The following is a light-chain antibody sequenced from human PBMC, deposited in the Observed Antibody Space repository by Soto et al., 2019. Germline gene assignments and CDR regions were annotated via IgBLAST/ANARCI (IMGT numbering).Light chain of an antibody. J-gene: IGKJ5*01. Sequence: EIVLTQSPGTLSLSPGEIATLSFNTSQSRGSNFLAWYQHKPGQAPRLLIYASSNRATGIPDRFSGSASGTDFTLTINRLEPEDFAVYYCQLYGISPHVGQGTRLDIK. CDR1: QSRGSNF. CDR2: ASS. CDR3: QLYGISPH. V-gene: IGKV3-20*01.